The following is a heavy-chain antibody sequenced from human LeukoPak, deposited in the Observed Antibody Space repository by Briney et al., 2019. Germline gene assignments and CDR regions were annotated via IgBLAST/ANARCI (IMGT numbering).Heavy chain of an antibody. CDR2: INPSGGST. CDR1: GYTFTSYY. Sequence: ASVKVSCKASGYTFTSYYMHWVRQAPGQGLEWMGIINPSGGSTSYAQKFQGRVTMTRDTSTSTVYMELSSLRSEDTAVYYCARDGYYYDRSGYYPEKKNFDYWGQGTLVTVSS. J-gene: IGHJ4*02. CDR3: ARDGYYYDRSGYYPEKKNFDY. D-gene: IGHD3-22*01. V-gene: IGHV1-46*01.